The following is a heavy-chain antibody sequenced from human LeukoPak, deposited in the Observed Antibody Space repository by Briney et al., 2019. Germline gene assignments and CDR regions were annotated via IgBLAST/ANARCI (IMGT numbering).Heavy chain of an antibody. D-gene: IGHD3-10*01. CDR2: ISWDGGST. CDR3: AKGLPTYYYGSGSYYTN. CDR1: GFTFDDYA. Sequence: GGSLRLSCAASGFTFDDYAMHGVRQAPGRGRDWVSLISWDGGSTYYADSVKGRFTIYRDNSKNSLYLQMNSLRAEDTALYYCAKGLPTYYYGSGSYYTNWGQGTLVTVSS. J-gene: IGHJ4*02. V-gene: IGHV3-43D*03.